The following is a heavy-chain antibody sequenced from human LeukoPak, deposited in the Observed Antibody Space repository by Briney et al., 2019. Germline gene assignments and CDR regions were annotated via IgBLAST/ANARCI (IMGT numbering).Heavy chain of an antibody. CDR1: GFTFNNYA. CDR3: ARDRSEYCGGNCYLGPDY. J-gene: IGHJ4*01. Sequence: GGSLRLSCAASGFTFNNYAMNWVRQAPGKGLEWVSIFSGSDGNSYYADSVKGRFTMSRDNSKSTVYLLLNSLRAEDTAIYYCARDRSEYCGGNCYLGPDYWGQGTLVTVSS. CDR2: FSGSDGNS. V-gene: IGHV3-23*01. D-gene: IGHD2-21*02.